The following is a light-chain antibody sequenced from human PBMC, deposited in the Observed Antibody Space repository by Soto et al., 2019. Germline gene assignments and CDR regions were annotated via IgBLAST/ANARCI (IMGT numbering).Light chain of an antibody. CDR1: QGIGTY. Sequence: IQLTQSPSSLSASVGDRVTISCRASQGIGTYLAWYQQKPGKAPKLLIYAAFTLHSGVPARFSGSRSGTDFTLTISCLQPEDFATYYCQQVNSYPQTFGEGTRLEIK. J-gene: IGKJ5*01. V-gene: IGKV1-9*01. CDR3: QQVNSYPQT. CDR2: AAF.